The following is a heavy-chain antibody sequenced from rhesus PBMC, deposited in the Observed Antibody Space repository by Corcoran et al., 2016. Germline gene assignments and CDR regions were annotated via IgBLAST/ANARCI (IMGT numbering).Heavy chain of an antibody. CDR3: ARDLGGSYAFDY. CDR1: GGSVSSSNW. V-gene: IGHV4-65*01. Sequence: QVQLQESGPGLVKPSETLSLTCAVSGGSVSSSNWWSWIRQPPGKGLEWIGYISGSSGSTYYNPSLKSRVTISTDTSKNQFSLKMSLVTAADTAVYYCARDLGGSYAFDYWGQGVLVTVSS. D-gene: IGHD1-44*02. CDR2: ISGSSGST. J-gene: IGHJ4*01.